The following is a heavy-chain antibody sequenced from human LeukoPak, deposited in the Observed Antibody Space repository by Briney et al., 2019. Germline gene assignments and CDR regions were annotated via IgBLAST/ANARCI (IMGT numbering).Heavy chain of an antibody. CDR3: TRTQDVTAIDY. CDR2: IYSSGST. CDR1: GGSISSYY. V-gene: IGHV4-59*01. J-gene: IGHJ4*02. Sequence: ASETLSLTCTVSGGSISSYYWSWIRQPPGKGLEWIGYIYSSGSTNYNPSLKSRVTMSVDTSKNQFSLKLSSVTAADTAVYYCTRTQDVTAIDYWGQGILVTVSS. D-gene: IGHD2-21*02.